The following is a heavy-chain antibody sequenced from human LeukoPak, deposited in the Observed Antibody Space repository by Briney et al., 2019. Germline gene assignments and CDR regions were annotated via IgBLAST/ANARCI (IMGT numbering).Heavy chain of an antibody. J-gene: IGHJ4*02. D-gene: IGHD6-19*01. CDR2: INPNSGGT. CDR1: GYTFTGYY. V-gene: IGHV1-2*02. Sequence: ASVKVSCKASGYTFTGYYMHWVRQAPGQGLEWMGWINPNSGGTNYAQKFQGRVTMTRDTSISTAYMELSRLRSDDTAVYYCARDAMTSSGWYSNYMGWGQGTLVTVSS. CDR3: ARDAMTSSGWYSNYMG.